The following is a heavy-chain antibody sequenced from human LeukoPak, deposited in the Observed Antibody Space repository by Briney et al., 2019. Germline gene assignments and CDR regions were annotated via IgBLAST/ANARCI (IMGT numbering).Heavy chain of an antibody. V-gene: IGHV3-23*01. J-gene: IGHJ4*02. D-gene: IGHD6-19*01. Sequence: GGSLTLSCAASGFTFSSYAMSWVRQTPGKGLEWVSGISDSGGSTYYADSVKGRFTISRDNSKNTLYLQMNSLRAEDTAIYYCAKMPVSYSSGWSTFDYWGQGTLVTVSS. CDR2: ISDSGGST. CDR3: AKMPVSYSSGWSTFDY. CDR1: GFTFSSYA.